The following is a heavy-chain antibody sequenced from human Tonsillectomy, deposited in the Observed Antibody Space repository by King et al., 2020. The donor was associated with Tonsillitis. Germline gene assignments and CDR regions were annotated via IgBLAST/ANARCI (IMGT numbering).Heavy chain of an antibody. J-gene: IGHJ6*02. D-gene: IGHD3-10*01. CDR2: MDPNGSYT. CDR1: GYSFSNYW. Sequence: VQLVESGAEVKKPGESLRISCKASGYSFSNYWITWVRQTPGKGLEWMGRMDPNGSYTKYKPSFQGHVTMSADESITTAYLQWSSLQASDTAMYYCARLDHYYGTGSSPFGMDVWGQGTPVIVSS. V-gene: IGHV5-10-1*03. CDR3: ARLDHYYGTGSSPFGMDV.